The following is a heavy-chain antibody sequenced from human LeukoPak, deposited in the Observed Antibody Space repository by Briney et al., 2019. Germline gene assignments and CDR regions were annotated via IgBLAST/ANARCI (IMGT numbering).Heavy chain of an antibody. CDR3: ARMVYYYYYMDV. CDR2: IRYDGSKK. J-gene: IGHJ6*03. Sequence: GGSLRLSCAASGFTFSSYGMHWVRQAPGKGLGWVAFIRYDGSKKYYADSVKGRFTISRDNSKKTLYLQMSSLRTEDTAVYYCARMVYYYYYMDVWGKGTTVTISS. D-gene: IGHD2-8*01. CDR1: GFTFSSYG. V-gene: IGHV3-30*02.